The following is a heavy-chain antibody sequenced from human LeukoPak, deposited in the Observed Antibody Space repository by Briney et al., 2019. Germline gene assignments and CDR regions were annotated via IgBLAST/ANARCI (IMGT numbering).Heavy chain of an antibody. CDR3: AKDLGHYYDSSGYLSSFDY. CDR2: ISYDGSNK. D-gene: IGHD3-22*01. CDR1: GFTFSTYG. V-gene: IGHV3-30*18. J-gene: IGHJ4*02. Sequence: PGRSLRLSCAASGFTFSTYGMHWVRQAPGKGLEWVAVISYDGSNKYYADSVKGRFTISRDNSKNTLYLQMNSLRAEDTAVYYCAKDLGHYYDSSGYLSSFDYWGQGTLVTVSS.